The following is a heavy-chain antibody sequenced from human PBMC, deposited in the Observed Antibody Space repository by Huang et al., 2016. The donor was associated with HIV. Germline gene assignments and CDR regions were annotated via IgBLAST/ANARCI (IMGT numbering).Heavy chain of an antibody. CDR1: GGTFSTNA. CDR3: ARQPYCGGDCAHYYYFYMDV. CDR2: IIPMFGTT. V-gene: IGHV1-69*13. J-gene: IGHJ6*03. Sequence: QVQLVQSGAEVKRPGASVKVSCRASGGTFSTNAVSWVRQAPGQGLEGWGGIIPMFGTTNYAQRFQGKVTITADESSSTVYVELSSLRSDDTAVYYCARQPYCGGDCAHYYYFYMDVWGKGTTVTVSS. D-gene: IGHD2-21*02.